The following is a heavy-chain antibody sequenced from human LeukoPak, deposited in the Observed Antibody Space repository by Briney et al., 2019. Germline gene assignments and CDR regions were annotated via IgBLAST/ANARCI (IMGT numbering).Heavy chain of an antibody. CDR2: IYYSGST. J-gene: IGHJ4*02. Sequence: SETLSLTCTVSGGSLSSYYWSWIRQPPGKGLEWIVYIYYSGSTNYNPSLKSRVSISVDTSKNQFSLKLSSVTAADTAVYYCARGEGNYFDYWGQGTLVTVSS. CDR3: ARGEGNYFDY. V-gene: IGHV4-59*01. CDR1: GGSLSSYY.